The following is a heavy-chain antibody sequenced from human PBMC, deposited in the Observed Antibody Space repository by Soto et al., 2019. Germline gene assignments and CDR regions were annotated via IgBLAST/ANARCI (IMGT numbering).Heavy chain of an antibody. V-gene: IGHV3-66*01. CDR2: IYSDGST. J-gene: IGHJ4*02. D-gene: IGHD3-10*01. CDR3: ARDSSYYGSGREVLDY. Sequence: EVQLVESGGGLVQPGGSLRLSCAVSGFTVSTNYMSWVRQAPGKGLECVSIIYSDGSTYYADSVKGRFTTSRDSAKNTLYLQMDNLSADDTAVYHCARDSSYYGSGREVLDYWGQGTLVTVSS. CDR1: GFTVSTNY.